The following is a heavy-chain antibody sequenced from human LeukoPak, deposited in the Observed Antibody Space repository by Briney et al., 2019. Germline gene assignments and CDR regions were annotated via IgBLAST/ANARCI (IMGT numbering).Heavy chain of an antibody. J-gene: IGHJ4*02. CDR1: GFTFSSHG. V-gene: IGHV3-30*18. D-gene: IGHD6-19*01. CDR2: ISYDGSNK. Sequence: GGSLRLSCAASGFTFSSHGMHWVRQAPGKGLEWVAVISYDGSNKYYADSVKGRFTISRDNSKNTLYLQMNSLRAEDTAVYYCAKGAVEWQWLGRDYFDYWGQGTLVTVSS. CDR3: AKGAVEWQWLGRDYFDY.